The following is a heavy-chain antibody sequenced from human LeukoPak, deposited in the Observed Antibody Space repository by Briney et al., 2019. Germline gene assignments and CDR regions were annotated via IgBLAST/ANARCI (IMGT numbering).Heavy chain of an antibody. V-gene: IGHV3-30*02. CDR2: IRYDGSNK. D-gene: IGHD2-15*01. J-gene: IGHJ4*02. CDR3: AKERVFTGCYYFDY. Sequence: GGSLRLSCAASGFTFSSYGMHWVRQAPGKGLEWVAFIRYDGSNKYYADSVKGRFTISRDNSKNTLYLQMNSLRAEDTAVYYCAKERVFTGCYYFDYWGQGTLVTVSS. CDR1: GFTFSSYG.